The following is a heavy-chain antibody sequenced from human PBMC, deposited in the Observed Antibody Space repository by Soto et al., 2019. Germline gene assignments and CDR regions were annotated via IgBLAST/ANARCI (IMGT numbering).Heavy chain of an antibody. CDR3: ARGLAVLVY. CDR2: INPSGGST. Sequence: ASVKVSCKASGXXXXXXXXXXVRQAPGQGLEWMGIINPSGGSTSYAQKFQGRVTMTRDTSTSTVYMELSSLRSEDTAVYYCARGLAVLVYWGQGTLVTVSS. V-gene: IGHV1-46*01. CDR1: GXXXXXXX. J-gene: IGHJ4*02. D-gene: IGHD2-21*01.